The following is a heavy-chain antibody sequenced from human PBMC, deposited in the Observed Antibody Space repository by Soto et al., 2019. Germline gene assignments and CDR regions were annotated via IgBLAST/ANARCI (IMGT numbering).Heavy chain of an antibody. J-gene: IGHJ5*02. Sequence: SETLSLTCAVSGASITSDGYSWSWIRQSPGKGLEWIGYIFHSGTTQYNPSLRGRVTISVDRSKNQFSLRLNSVTAADAAVYYCARDPSHWFAPRGKVALVTASS. V-gene: IGHV4-30-2*06. CDR2: IFHSGTT. CDR1: GASITSDGYS. CDR3: ARDPSHWFAP.